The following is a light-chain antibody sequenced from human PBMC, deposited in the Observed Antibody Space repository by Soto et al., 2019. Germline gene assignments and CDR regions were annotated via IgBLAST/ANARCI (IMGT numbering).Light chain of an antibody. CDR1: QSISDY. CDR2: AAS. Sequence: DIQMTQSPSSLSASVGDRVTITCRASQSISDYLNWYQQKPWTDPKLLIYAASGLQSGVPSRFSGRGSGTDFTLTNSTLQPDDSANYDCQQSYSTTRSFGQGTKLVIK. V-gene: IGKV1-39*01. J-gene: IGKJ2*01. CDR3: QQSYSTTRS.